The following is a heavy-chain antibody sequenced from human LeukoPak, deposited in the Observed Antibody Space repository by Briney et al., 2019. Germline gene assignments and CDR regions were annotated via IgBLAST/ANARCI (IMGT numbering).Heavy chain of an antibody. CDR2: IYYSGST. Sequence: SQTLSLTCTVSGGSISSGGYYWSWHRQHPGRGREWFGYIYYSGSTYYNPSLNSQVTISVATSKNQFSLKLSSVTAADTAVYYCARAVGGGNFDYWGQGPLVPVSS. CDR3: ARAVGGGNFDY. CDR1: GGSISSGGYY. J-gene: IGHJ4*02. V-gene: IGHV4-31*01. D-gene: IGHD3-10*01.